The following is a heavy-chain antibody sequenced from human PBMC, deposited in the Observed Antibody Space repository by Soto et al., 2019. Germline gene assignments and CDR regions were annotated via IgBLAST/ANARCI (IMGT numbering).Heavy chain of an antibody. Sequence: QITLKESGPTLVKPTQTLTLTCTFSGFSLSTSGVGVGWIRQPPGKALEWVALIYWDDDKRYSPSLRSRLTLSKDTSKNQVVLTMTNMDPVDTATYYCIQSRCGGDCLQSYASHYYYGMDVWGQGTTVTVSS. CDR1: GFSLSTSGVG. J-gene: IGHJ6*02. V-gene: IGHV2-5*02. CDR3: IQSRCGGDCLQSYASHYYYGMDV. D-gene: IGHD2-21*02. CDR2: IYWDDDK.